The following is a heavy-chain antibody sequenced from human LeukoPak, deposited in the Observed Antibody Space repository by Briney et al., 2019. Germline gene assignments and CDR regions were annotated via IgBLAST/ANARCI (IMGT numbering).Heavy chain of an antibody. CDR1: GGTFSSYA. CDR2: IIPIFGTA. Sequence: SVKVSCKASGGTFSSYAISWVRQAPGQGLEWMGGIIPIFGTANYAQKFQGRVTITADESTSTAYMEPSSLRSEDTAVYYCASNERAYYNDSSGYSFDYWGQGTLVTVSS. CDR3: ASNERAYYNDSSGYSFDY. V-gene: IGHV1-69*13. J-gene: IGHJ4*02. D-gene: IGHD3-22*01.